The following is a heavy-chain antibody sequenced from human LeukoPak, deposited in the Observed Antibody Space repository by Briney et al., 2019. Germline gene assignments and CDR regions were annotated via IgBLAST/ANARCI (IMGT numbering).Heavy chain of an antibody. D-gene: IGHD3-10*01. V-gene: IGHV3-7*01. J-gene: IGHJ5*02. Sequence: PGGSLRLSCAASGFTFSNYWMSWVRQAPGKGLEWVANIKQDGREYYYVDSVKGRFTISRDNAKNSLYLQISSLRAGDTAVYYCARDLGVVRFDPWGQGTLVTVSS. CDR2: IKQDGREY. CDR3: ARDLGVVRFDP. CDR1: GFTFSNYW.